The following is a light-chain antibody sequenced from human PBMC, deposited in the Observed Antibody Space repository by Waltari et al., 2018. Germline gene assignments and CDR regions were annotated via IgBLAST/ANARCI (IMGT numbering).Light chain of an antibody. Sequence: QSVLTQPPSTSGTPGQRVTISCSGSSSNIGSNTVNWYQQLPGTAPKLLIYTSNERASGVPDRFAGSKSGTSASLAISGLQSEDEADYYCAAWDDSLDGVIFGGGTKLTVL. CDR3: AAWDDSLDGVI. CDR2: TSN. J-gene: IGLJ2*01. V-gene: IGLV1-44*01. CDR1: SSNIGSNT.